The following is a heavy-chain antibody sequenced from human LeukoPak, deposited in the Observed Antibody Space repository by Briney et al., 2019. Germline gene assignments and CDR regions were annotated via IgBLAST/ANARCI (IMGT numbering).Heavy chain of an antibody. Sequence: GGSLRLSCAASGFTVSSNYMSWVRQAPGKGLEWVSVIYSGGSTYYADSVKGRFTISRHNSKNTLYLQMNSLRAEDTAVYYCARSSSGWYSYYYYGMDVWGQGTTVTVS. CDR1: GFTVSSNY. V-gene: IGHV3-53*04. CDR2: IYSGGST. J-gene: IGHJ6*02. CDR3: ARSSSGWYSYYYYGMDV. D-gene: IGHD6-19*01.